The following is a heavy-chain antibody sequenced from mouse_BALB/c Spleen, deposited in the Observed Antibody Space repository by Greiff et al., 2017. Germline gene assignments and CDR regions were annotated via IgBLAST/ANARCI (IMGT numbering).Heavy chain of an antibody. CDR1: GFNIKDSY. Sequence: EVKLMESGAELVKPGASVKLSCTASGFNIKDSYMHWVKQRPEQGLEWIGRIDPANGNTKYDPKFQGKATITADTSSNTAYLQLSSLTSEDTAVYYCARRGYVAYWGQGTLVTVSA. D-gene: IGHD3-1*01. CDR3: ARRGYVAY. J-gene: IGHJ3*01. V-gene: IGHV14-3*02. CDR2: IDPANGNT.